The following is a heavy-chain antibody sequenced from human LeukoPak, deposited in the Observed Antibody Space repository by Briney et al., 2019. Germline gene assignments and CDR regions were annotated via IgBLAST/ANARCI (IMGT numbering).Heavy chain of an antibody. J-gene: IGHJ3*02. Sequence: PSETLSLTCTVSGGSISSYYWSWIRQPPGKGLEWIGYIYYSGSTNYNPSLKSRVTISVDTSKNQFSLKLSSVTAADTAVYYCARDPWSYGGTHIRNAFDTWGQGTMVTVSS. D-gene: IGHD4-23*01. V-gene: IGHV4-59*01. CDR3: ARDPWSYGGTHIRNAFDT. CDR2: IYYSGST. CDR1: GGSISSYY.